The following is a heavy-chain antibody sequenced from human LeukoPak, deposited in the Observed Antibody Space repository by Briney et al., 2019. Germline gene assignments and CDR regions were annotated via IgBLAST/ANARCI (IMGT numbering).Heavy chain of an antibody. CDR2: ISDSGGST. CDR3: AGRRDGFNY. Sequence: GGSLRLSCAASGFTFSIYGMSWVRQAPGKGLEWVSAISDSGGSTYYADSVKGRFTISRDISKSTLYLQMNSLRAEDTAVYYCAGRRDGFNYWGQGTLVTVSS. V-gene: IGHV3-23*01. D-gene: IGHD5-24*01. CDR1: GFTFSIYG. J-gene: IGHJ4*02.